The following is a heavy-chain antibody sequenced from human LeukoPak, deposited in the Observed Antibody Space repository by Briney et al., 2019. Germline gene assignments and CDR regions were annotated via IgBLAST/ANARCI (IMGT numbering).Heavy chain of an antibody. D-gene: IGHD1-26*01. V-gene: IGHV1-46*01. J-gene: IGHJ4*02. Sequence: GASVKVSCKASGYTFTTNHMHWVRQAPGQGLEWMGIINPSGNSTRYAQKFQGRVTMTWDTSASTVYMELSSLRSEDTAVYYCARVGRYYDTTGYFDYWGQGTLVTVSS. CDR1: GYTFTTNH. CDR3: ARVGRYYDTTGYFDY. CDR2: INPSGNST.